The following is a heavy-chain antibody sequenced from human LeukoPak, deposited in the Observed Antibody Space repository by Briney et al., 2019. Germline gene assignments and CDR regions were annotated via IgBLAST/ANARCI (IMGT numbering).Heavy chain of an antibody. D-gene: IGHD3-22*01. V-gene: IGHV3-15*01. J-gene: IGHJ4*02. CDR1: GFTFSNAW. Sequence: GGSLRLSCAASGFTFSNAWMSWVRQAPGKGLEWVGRIKSKTDGGTTDYAAPVKGRFTISRDDSKNTLYLQMNSLKTEDTAVYYCTTDPHYYDSSGYYRENYFDYWDQGTLVTVSS. CDR2: IKSKTDGGTT. CDR3: TTDPHYYDSSGYYRENYFDY.